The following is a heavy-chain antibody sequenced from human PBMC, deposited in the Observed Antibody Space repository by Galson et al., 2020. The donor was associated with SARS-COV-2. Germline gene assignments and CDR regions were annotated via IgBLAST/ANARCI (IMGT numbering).Heavy chain of an antibody. Sequence: SETLSLTCSVSGGSISSSSYYWGWIRQPPGKGLEWVGSMYYSGSTYYNPSLKSRITISVDTSKNQFSLKLTSVTAADTAVYYCAREGYCSGGSCYLWYWGQGTLVTVSS. V-gene: IGHV4-39*02. D-gene: IGHD2-15*01. CDR1: GGSISSSSYY. CDR3: AREGYCSGGSCYLWY. J-gene: IGHJ4*02. CDR2: MYYSGST.